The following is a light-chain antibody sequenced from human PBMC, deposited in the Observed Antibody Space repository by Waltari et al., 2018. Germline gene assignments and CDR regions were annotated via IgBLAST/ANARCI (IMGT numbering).Light chain of an antibody. CDR3: AAWDDSLHGHWV. J-gene: IGLJ3*02. V-gene: IGLV1-44*01. CDR2: RGD. Sequence: QSVLTQPPSASGTPGQRVTISCSGRTSNIGSNVLTWYQQFPGKPPKLLIYRGDQRPSGVPDRFSGSKSGTSASLAISGLQSEDEADYYCAAWDDSLHGHWVFGGGTKVTVL. CDR1: TSNIGSNV.